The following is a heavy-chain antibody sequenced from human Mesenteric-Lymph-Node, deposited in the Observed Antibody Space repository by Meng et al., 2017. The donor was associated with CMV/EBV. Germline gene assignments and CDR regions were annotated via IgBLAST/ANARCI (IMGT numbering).Heavy chain of an antibody. CDR2: INAGGGNG. Sequence: SGYTFSNHYIHWVRQAPGQGREWLGAINAGGGNGGYEERFQGRIALTRDTSTSTVYMELSSLRSDDSAVYYCARLGTSTPPFYLDYWGQGTLVTVSS. CDR3: ARLGTSTPPFYLDY. CDR1: GYTFSNHY. D-gene: IGHD2-15*01. V-gene: IGHV1-46*01. J-gene: IGHJ4*02.